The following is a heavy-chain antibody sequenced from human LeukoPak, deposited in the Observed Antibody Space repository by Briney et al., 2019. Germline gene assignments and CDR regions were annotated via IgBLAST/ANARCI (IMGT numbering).Heavy chain of an antibody. CDR3: ARTPGIAVAGLFDY. V-gene: IGHV4-34*01. D-gene: IGHD6-19*01. Sequence: PSETLSLTCAVYGGSFSGYYWSWIRQPPGKGLEWIGEINHSGSTNYNPSLKSRVTISVDTSKNQFSLKLSSVTAADTAVYYCARTPGIAVAGLFDYWGQGTLVTVSS. CDR1: GGSFSGYY. CDR2: INHSGST. J-gene: IGHJ4*02.